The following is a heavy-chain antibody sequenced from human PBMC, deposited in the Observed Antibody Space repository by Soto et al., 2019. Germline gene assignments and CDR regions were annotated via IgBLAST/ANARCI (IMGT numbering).Heavy chain of an antibody. Sequence: EVQLLESGGGLVQPGGSLRLSCAASGFTFSSYAMSWVRQAPGKGLEWVSAISGSGGSTYYADSVKGRFTISRDNSKNTLYLQMNILRAEDTAVYYCAKGKGYSGYEPNDYWGQGTLVTVSS. V-gene: IGHV3-23*01. CDR3: AKGKGYSGYEPNDY. CDR1: GFTFSSYA. D-gene: IGHD5-12*01. CDR2: ISGSGGST. J-gene: IGHJ4*02.